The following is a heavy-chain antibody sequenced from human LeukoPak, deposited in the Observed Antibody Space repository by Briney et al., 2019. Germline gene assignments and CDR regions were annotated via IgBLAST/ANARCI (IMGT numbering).Heavy chain of an antibody. CDR3: ARDIAVDDDFDY. J-gene: IGHJ4*02. CDR2: MKEDGSEK. D-gene: IGHD6-19*01. V-gene: IGHV3-7*01. CDR1: GFTFSSYW. Sequence: GGSLRLSCAVSGFTFSSYWMSWVRQAPGKGLEWVANMKEDGSEKYYVDSVKGRFTISRDNAKNSLYVQMNSMRAEDTAEYYCARDIAVDDDFDYWGQGTLVTVFS.